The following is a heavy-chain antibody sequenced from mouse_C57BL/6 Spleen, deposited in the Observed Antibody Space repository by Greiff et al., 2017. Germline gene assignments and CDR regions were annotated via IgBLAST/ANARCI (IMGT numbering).Heavy chain of an antibody. V-gene: IGHV1-76*01. Sequence: QVQLQQSGAELVRPGASVKLSCKASGYTFTDYYINWVKQRPGQGLEWIGRIYPESGDTYYNEKFKGKATLTAEKSSSTAYMQLSSLTSEDSAVDYCARSWDGSYYDMDDWGQGTSVTVSS. CDR2: IYPESGDT. D-gene: IGHD4-1*01. CDR1: GYTFTDYY. J-gene: IGHJ4*01. CDR3: ARSWDGSYYDMDD.